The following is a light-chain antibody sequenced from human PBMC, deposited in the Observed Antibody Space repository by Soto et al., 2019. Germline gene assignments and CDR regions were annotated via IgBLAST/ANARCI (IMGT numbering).Light chain of an antibody. J-gene: IGLJ1*01. CDR1: SSDVGGFNY. V-gene: IGLV2-14*01. CDR3: NSYTSTDLPYV. CDR2: QVS. Sequence: QSALTQPASVSGSPGQSITISCTGTSSDVGGFNYVSWFQQIPDKTPKLIIYQVSHRPSGVSVRFSGSKSGNTASLTISGLRAEDEADYFCNSYTSTDLPYVFGTGTMLTVL.